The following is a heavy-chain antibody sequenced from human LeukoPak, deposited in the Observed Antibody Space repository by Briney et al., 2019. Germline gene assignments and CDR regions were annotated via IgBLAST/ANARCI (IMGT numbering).Heavy chain of an antibody. J-gene: IGHJ4*02. CDR1: GFTFSNDF. CDR2: INEDGSRK. D-gene: IGHD1-26*01. V-gene: IGHV3-7*01. CDR3: ARVTGSSTHSGSYYFDY. Sequence: GGSLRLSCEASGFTFSNDFMTWVRQAPGKGLEWVANINEDGSRKYYVDSVEGRFTISRDNAKNSLYLQMNSLRAGDTAVYYCARVTGSSTHSGSYYFDYWGQGTLVTVSS.